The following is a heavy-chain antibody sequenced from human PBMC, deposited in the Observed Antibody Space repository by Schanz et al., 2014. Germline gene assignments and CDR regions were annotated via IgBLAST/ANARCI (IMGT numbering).Heavy chain of an antibody. J-gene: IGHJ5*02. CDR3: ARDRRRYCSPASCLHDNWFDP. CDR2: ISAYTNNT. D-gene: IGHD2-15*01. Sequence: QVQLVQSGAEVKKPGASVQVSCKASGYTFNTYGLNWVRQAPGQGLEWMRWISAYTNNTNYAQKVQGRVTMTTDTSTGTAYMELRSLRSDDTAVYYCARDRRRYCSPASCLHDNWFDPWGQGTLVIVSS. V-gene: IGHV1-18*01. CDR1: GYTFNTYG.